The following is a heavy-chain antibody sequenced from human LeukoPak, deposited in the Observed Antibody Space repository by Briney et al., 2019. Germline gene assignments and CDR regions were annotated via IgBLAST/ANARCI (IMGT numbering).Heavy chain of an antibody. J-gene: IGHJ4*02. D-gene: IGHD1-26*01. Sequence: VGSLRLSCAASGFTFSSYVMHWLRQAPGKGLEGVAFIRYDGRNKYYEDSVKGSFTISRDNSKNTLYLQINSLRPENTAVCYFRLSSGRRHYFDYWGQGTLVTVSS. CDR2: IRYDGRNK. CDR1: GFTFSSYV. V-gene: IGHV3-30*02. CDR3: RLSSGRRHYFDY.